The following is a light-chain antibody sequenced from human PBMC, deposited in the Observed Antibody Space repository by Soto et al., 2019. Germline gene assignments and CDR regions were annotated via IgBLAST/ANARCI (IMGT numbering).Light chain of an antibody. V-gene: IGKV3-20*01. Sequence: DIVLTQSPGTLSSSPGERATLSCRASQSVSSSYLAWYQQKPGQAPRLLIYGASSRDTGIPDRFSGSGSGTDFTLTISRLEPEDFAVYYCQQYGSSPRTFGQGTKVEIK. CDR2: GAS. CDR1: QSVSSSY. CDR3: QQYGSSPRT. J-gene: IGKJ1*01.